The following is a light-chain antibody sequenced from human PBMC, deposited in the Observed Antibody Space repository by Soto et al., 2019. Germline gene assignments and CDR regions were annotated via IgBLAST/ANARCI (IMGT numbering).Light chain of an antibody. V-gene: IGKV1-12*02. Sequence: DLQMTQSPSSVSASVGDTVTITCRASQIINKWLAWYQQKPGEAPTLLIYAASTLQSGVPSRFSGSVSGTDFTLTISSLQPEDFATYYCQQANSFPFTFGPGTKVDIK. CDR1: QIINKW. CDR3: QQANSFPFT. CDR2: AAS. J-gene: IGKJ3*01.